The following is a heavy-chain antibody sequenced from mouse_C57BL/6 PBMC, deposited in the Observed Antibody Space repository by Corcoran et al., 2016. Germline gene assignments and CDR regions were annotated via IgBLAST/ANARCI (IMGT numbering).Heavy chain of an antibody. Sequence: QIQLVQSGPELKKPGETVKISCKASGYTFTTYGMSWVKQAPGKGLKWMGWINTYSGVPTYADDFKGRFAFSLETSASTAYLQINNLKNEDTATYCCARTHYGSRYYFDYWGQGTTLTVSS. J-gene: IGHJ2*01. CDR1: GYTFTTYG. CDR3: ARTHYGSRYYFDY. V-gene: IGHV9-3*01. D-gene: IGHD1-1*01. CDR2: INTYSGVP.